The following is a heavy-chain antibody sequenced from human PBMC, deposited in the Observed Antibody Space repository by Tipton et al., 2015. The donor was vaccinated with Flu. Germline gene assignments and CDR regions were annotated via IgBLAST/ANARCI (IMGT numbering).Heavy chain of an antibody. V-gene: IGHV4-4*07. CDR2: IYTSGST. CDR1: GGSISSYY. J-gene: IGHJ6*02. D-gene: IGHD6-13*01. CDR3: ARDSQQLVHRYYYYGMDV. Sequence: LRLSCTVSGGSISSYYWSWIRQPAGKGLEWIGRIYTSGSTNYNPSLKSRVTMSVDTSKNQFSLKLSSVTAADTAVYYCARDSQQLVHRYYYYGMDVWGQGNTVTVSS.